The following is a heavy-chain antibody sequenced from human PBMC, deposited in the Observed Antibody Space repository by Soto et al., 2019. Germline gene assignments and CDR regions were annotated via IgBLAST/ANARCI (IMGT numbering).Heavy chain of an antibody. CDR3: ARSQGSSTSLEIYYYYYYGMDV. D-gene: IGHD2-2*01. Sequence: QVQLVQSGAEVKKPGSSVKVSCKASGGTFSSYAISWVRQAPGQGLEWMGGIIPISDTTNYAQKFQGRVKLTAGESTSTAYMELSSLRSEDTAVYYCARSQGSSTSLEIYYYYYYGMDVWGQGTTVTVSS. CDR2: IIPISDTT. CDR1: GGTFSSYA. V-gene: IGHV1-69*01. J-gene: IGHJ6*02.